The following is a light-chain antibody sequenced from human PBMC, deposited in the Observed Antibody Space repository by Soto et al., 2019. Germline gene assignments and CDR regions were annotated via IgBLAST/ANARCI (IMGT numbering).Light chain of an antibody. Sequence: EIVLTQSPGTLSLSPGERATLSCRASQSVSASYVAWYQRNPGQAPRLLIYGASNRATDIPVRFSASGSGTDFTLTITRLEPEDFAVYHCQQYAVSPPTFGLGTKVEFK. J-gene: IGKJ1*01. CDR2: GAS. CDR3: QQYAVSPPT. CDR1: QSVSASY. V-gene: IGKV3-20*01.